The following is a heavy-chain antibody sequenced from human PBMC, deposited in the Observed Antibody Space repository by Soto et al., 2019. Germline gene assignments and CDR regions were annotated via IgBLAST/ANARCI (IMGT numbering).Heavy chain of an antibody. Sequence: QVQLVRSGAEVKKPGASVKVSCKASGYTFTSYGISWVRQAPGQGLEWMGWISAYNGNTNYAQKVQGRVTMTTDTSTSTAYMELRSLRSDDTAVYYCAAVLSSGYYYVGLDYWGQGTLVTVSS. D-gene: IGHD3-22*01. CDR3: AAVLSSGYYYVGLDY. CDR2: ISAYNGNT. J-gene: IGHJ4*02. CDR1: GYTFTSYG. V-gene: IGHV1-18*01.